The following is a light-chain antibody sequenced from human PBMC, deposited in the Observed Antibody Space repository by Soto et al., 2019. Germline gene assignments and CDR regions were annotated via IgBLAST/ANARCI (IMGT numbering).Light chain of an antibody. CDR3: CSYAGSYV. Sequence: SALTQPRSVSGSPGQSVTISCTGTSSDVGGYNYVSWYQQHPGKAPKLMIYDVIKRPSGVPDRFSGSKSGNTASLTISGLQAEDEADYYCCSYAGSYVFGTGTKLTVL. CDR2: DVI. CDR1: SSDVGGYNY. J-gene: IGLJ1*01. V-gene: IGLV2-11*01.